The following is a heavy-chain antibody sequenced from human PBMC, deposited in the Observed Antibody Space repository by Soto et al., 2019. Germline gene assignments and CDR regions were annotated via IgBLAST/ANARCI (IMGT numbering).Heavy chain of an antibody. V-gene: IGHV1-69*01. D-gene: IGHD4-4*01. CDR2: IIPIFGTA. CDR1: GGTFSSYA. Sequence: QVQLVQSGAEVKKPGSSVKVSCKASGGTFSSYAISWVRQAPGQGLEWMGGIIPIFGTANYAQKFQGRVTITADESTSTAYMELSSLRSEDTAVYYCARDGVDPGDYSLSYLHPWGQGTLVTVSS. J-gene: IGHJ5*02. CDR3: ARDGVDPGDYSLSYLHP.